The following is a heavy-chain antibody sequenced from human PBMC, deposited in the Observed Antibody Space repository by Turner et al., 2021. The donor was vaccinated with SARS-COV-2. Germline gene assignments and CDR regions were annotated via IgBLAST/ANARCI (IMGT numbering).Heavy chain of an antibody. CDR3: ARDLGGLRFDY. Sequence: EVPPVEAGGGLIQPGGSLTLSCAASGFTVSSMYMSWVRQAPGKGLEWVAVIYSGGSPFYADSVKGRFTISRDNSKNTLYLQMNSLRAEDTAVYYCARDLGGLRFDYWGQGTLVTVSS. D-gene: IGHD2-15*01. CDR1: GFTVSSMY. CDR2: IYSGGSP. J-gene: IGHJ4*02. V-gene: IGHV3-53*01.